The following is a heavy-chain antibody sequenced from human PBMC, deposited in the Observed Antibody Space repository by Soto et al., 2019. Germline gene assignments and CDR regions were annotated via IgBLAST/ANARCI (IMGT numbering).Heavy chain of an antibody. CDR2: ISYDGSNK. D-gene: IGHD2-15*01. CDR1: GFTFSIYA. J-gene: IGHJ4*02. CDR3: ARDGPDIVVVVAATYYFDY. V-gene: IGHV3-30-3*01. Sequence: GGSLRLSCAASGFTFSIYAMHWLRQAPGKGLEWVAVISYDGSNKYYADSVKGRFTISRDNSKNTLYLQMNSLRAEDTAVYYCARDGPDIVVVVAATYYFDYWGQGTLVTVSS.